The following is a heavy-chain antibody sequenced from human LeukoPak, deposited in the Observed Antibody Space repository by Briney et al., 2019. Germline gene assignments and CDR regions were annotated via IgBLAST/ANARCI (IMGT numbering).Heavy chain of an antibody. V-gene: IGHV1-18*01. J-gene: IGHJ4*02. CDR3: ARKLYDSSRYGQTYYFDY. D-gene: IGHD3-22*01. Sequence: ASVKVSCKASGYTFTSHGISWVRQAPGQGLEWMGWISPYNGNTNYAQKLQGRVTMTTDTSTSTAYMDLRSLRSDDTAVYYCARKLYDSSRYGQTYYFDYWGQGTLVTVSS. CDR1: GYTFTSHG. CDR2: ISPYNGNT.